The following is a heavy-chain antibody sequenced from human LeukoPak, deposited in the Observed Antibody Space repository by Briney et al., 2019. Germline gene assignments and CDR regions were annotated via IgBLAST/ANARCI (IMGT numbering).Heavy chain of an antibody. J-gene: IGHJ4*02. CDR2: IYYSGST. D-gene: IGHD6-13*01. CDR3: ARAVLEYSSSWSDPYCFDY. CDR1: GGSISSGGYY. V-gene: IGHV4-30-4*08. Sequence: SETLSLTCTVSGGSISSGGYYWSWIRQHPGTGLEWIGYIYYSGSTYYNPSLKSRVTISVDTSKNQFSPKLSSVTAADTAVYYCARAVLEYSSSWSDPYCFDYWGQGTLVTVSS.